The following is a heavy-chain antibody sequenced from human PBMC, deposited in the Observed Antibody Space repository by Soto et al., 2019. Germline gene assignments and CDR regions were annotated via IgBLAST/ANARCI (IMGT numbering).Heavy chain of an antibody. Sequence: QLQLQESGPGLVKPSETLSLTCTVSGGSISSSTYYWGWIRQPPGKGLEWIGSMYYSGSTYYNPSLKRRVTIYVDTSNNQFSLKLSSVTAADTAVYYCARRVTWAFDVWGRGTMVTVSS. CDR2: MYYSGST. CDR1: GGSISSSTYY. J-gene: IGHJ3*01. CDR3: ARRVTWAFDV. V-gene: IGHV4-39*01.